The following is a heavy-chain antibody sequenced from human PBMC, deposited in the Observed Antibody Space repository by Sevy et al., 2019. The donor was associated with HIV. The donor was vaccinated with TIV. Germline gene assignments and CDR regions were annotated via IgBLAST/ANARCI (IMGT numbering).Heavy chain of an antibody. J-gene: IGHJ4*02. CDR1: GYSISSGYY. V-gene: IGHV4-38-2*01. CDR3: ARVIEGAAYYFDY. CDR2: IYHSGST. Sequence: SETLSLTCAVSGYSISSGYYWGWIRQPPGKGLEWIGSIYHSGSTYYNPSLKSRVTISVDTSKNQFSLKLSSVTAADTAVYYCARVIEGAAYYFDYWGQGTLVTVSS. D-gene: IGHD1-26*01.